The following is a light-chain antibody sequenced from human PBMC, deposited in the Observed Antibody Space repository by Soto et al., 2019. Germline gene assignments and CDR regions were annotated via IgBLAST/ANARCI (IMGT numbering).Light chain of an antibody. J-gene: IGLJ3*02. CDR2: LTSDGSH. V-gene: IGLV4-69*01. CDR3: QTWGTGIHWV. CDR1: SGHSSNA. Sequence: QPVLTQSPSASASLGASVKLTCTLSSGHSSNAIAWHQQQPEKGPRYLMKLTSDGSHSKGAGIPDRFSGSSSGAERYLIISGLQSDDEADSYCQTWGTGIHWVFGGGTKLTVL.